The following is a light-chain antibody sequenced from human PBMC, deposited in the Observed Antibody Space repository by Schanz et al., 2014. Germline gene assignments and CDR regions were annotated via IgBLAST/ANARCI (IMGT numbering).Light chain of an antibody. CDR3: SSYTSSSTVV. CDR1: SSDVGGYNY. Sequence: QSALTQPASVSGSPGQSITISCTGTSSDVGGYNYVSWHQQHPGKAPKLMIYEVSKRPSGVPDRFSGSKSGNTAFLTVSGLQAEDEADYYCSSYTSSSTVVFGGGTKLTVL. CDR2: EVS. V-gene: IGLV2-14*01. J-gene: IGLJ2*01.